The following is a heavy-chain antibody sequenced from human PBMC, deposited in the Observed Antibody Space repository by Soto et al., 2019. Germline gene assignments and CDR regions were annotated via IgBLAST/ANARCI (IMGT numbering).Heavy chain of an antibody. V-gene: IGHV4-4*02. D-gene: IGHD6-13*01. J-gene: IGHJ6*02. CDR1: GGSISSSNW. Sequence: PSETLSLTCAVSGGSISSSNWWCWVRQPPGKGLEWIGEIYHSGSTNYNPSLKSRVTISVDKSKNQFSLKLSSVTAADTAVYYCARDRPSIAAAGPFARYGMGVWGQGTTVTVSS. CDR2: IYHSGST. CDR3: ARDRPSIAAAGPFARYGMGV.